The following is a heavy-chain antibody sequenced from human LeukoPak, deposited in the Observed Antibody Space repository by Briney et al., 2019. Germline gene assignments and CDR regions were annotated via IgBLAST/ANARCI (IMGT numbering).Heavy chain of an antibody. CDR1: GGSISSGGYS. Sequence: SETLSLTCAVSGGSISSGGYSWSWIRQPPGKGLEWIGYIYHSGSTYYNPSLKGRVTISVDRSKNQFSLKLSSVTAADTAVYYCARGRSGYSYGPFDYWGQGTLVTVSS. V-gene: IGHV4-30-2*01. D-gene: IGHD5-18*01. CDR3: ARGRSGYSYGPFDY. CDR2: IYHSGST. J-gene: IGHJ4*02.